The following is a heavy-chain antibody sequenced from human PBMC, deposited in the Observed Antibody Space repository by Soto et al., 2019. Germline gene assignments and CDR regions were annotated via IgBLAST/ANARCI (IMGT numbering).Heavy chain of an antibody. D-gene: IGHD2-2*01. Sequence: SGPTLVNPTQTLTLTCTFSGFSLSTSGVGVGWIRQPPGKALEWLALIYWDDDKRYSPSLKSRLTITKDTSKNQVVLTMTNMDPVDTATYYCAHSYETCCSSTSCYSPPFDPWGQGTLVTVSS. CDR3: AHSYETCCSSTSCYSPPFDP. CDR1: GFSLSTSGVG. CDR2: IYWDDDK. V-gene: IGHV2-5*02. J-gene: IGHJ5*02.